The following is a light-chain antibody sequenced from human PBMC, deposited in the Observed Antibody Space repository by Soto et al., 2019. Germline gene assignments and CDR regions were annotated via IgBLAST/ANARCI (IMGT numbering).Light chain of an antibody. V-gene: IGLV1-51*02. CDR1: NSNIGNNY. J-gene: IGLJ1*01. CDR3: GTWDSSLSAYV. CDR2: END. Sequence: QSALTQPPSVSAAPGQKVTISCSGSNSNIGNNYVSWYQQLPGTAPKLLIYENDKRPSGIPDRFSGSKSGTSATLGITGLQTGDEADYYCGTWDSSLSAYVFGTGTQLTVL.